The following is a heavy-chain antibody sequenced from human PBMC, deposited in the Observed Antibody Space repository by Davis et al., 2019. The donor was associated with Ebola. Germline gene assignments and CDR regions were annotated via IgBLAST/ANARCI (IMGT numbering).Heavy chain of an antibody. V-gene: IGHV4-34*01. Sequence: GSLRLSCAVYGGSFSGYYWSWIRQPPGKGLEWIGEINHSGSTNYNPSLKSRVTISVDTSKNQFSLKLSSVTAADTAVYYCARVRIVVGYYYYGMDVWGQGTTVTVSS. CDR3: ARVRIVVGYYYYGMDV. D-gene: IGHD2-2*01. J-gene: IGHJ6*02. CDR1: GGSFSGYY. CDR2: INHSGST.